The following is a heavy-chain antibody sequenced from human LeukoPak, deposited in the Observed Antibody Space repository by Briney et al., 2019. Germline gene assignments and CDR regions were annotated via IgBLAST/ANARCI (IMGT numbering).Heavy chain of an antibody. CDR3: ARRRGGYRSFTAEGLFGP. CDR1: GYSFTGFY. Sequence: ASVKVSCKASGYSFTGFYMYWVRQPPGQGLEWMGWINPKSGDTKSAQKFQGRVSLTRDTSISTAYMEVTRLGSDDTAVYYCARRRGGYRSFTAEGLFGPWGQGTPVTVSS. CDR2: INPKSGDT. V-gene: IGHV1-2*02. J-gene: IGHJ5*02. D-gene: IGHD3-22*01.